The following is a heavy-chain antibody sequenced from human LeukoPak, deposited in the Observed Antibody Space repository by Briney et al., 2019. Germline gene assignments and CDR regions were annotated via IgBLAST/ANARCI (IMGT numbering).Heavy chain of an antibody. CDR3: AKDRPTYSSGWSYYFDY. V-gene: IGHV3-23*01. D-gene: IGHD6-19*01. CDR1: GFTFSSYA. J-gene: IGHJ4*02. Sequence: GGSLRLSCAASGFTFSSYAMSWVRQAPGKGLEWVSAISGSGGSTYYADSVKGRFTISRDNSKNTLYLQMNSLRAEDTAVYYCAKDRPTYSSGWSYYFDYWGQGTLVTVSS. CDR2: ISGSGGST.